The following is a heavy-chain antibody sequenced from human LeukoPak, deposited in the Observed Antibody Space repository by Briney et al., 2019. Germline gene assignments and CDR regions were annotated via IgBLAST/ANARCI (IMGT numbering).Heavy chain of an antibody. D-gene: IGHD3-10*01. J-gene: IGHJ3*02. CDR1: GGSISSYY. Sequence: PSETLSLTCTVSGGSISSYYWSWIRQPPGKGLEWIGYIYYSGSTNYNPSLKSRVTISVDTSKNQFSLKLSSVTAADTAVYYCARAAMVRGYLAAFDIWGQGTMVTVSS. CDR3: ARAAMVRGYLAAFDI. V-gene: IGHV4-59*01. CDR2: IYYSGST.